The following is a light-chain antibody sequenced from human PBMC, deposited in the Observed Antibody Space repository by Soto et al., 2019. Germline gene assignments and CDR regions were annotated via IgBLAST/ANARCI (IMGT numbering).Light chain of an antibody. Sequence: EIVMTQSPATLSVSPGKRDTLSCRASQNVRSNLAWYHQKPGQAPRLLIYGASTRATGIPGRFSGSGSGTEFTLTISSLQSENFAVYFCQQYDNWPQTFGQGTKVEIK. CDR1: QNVRSN. CDR2: GAS. CDR3: QQYDNWPQT. V-gene: IGKV3-15*01. J-gene: IGKJ1*01.